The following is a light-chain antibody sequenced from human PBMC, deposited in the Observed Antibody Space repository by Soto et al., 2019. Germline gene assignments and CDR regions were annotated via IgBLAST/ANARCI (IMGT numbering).Light chain of an antibody. CDR3: GAWDSDLDAVL. J-gene: IGLJ2*01. Sequence: QSVLTQPPSVSAAPGQKVSISCSRSSSIFASASVSWYQHLPGTAPKLLIYGNHQRPSGIPDRFSGSKSGTSATLVITGLQTGDEADYYCGAWDSDLDAVLFGGGTKLTVL. V-gene: IGLV1-51*01. CDR1: SSIFASAS. CDR2: GNH.